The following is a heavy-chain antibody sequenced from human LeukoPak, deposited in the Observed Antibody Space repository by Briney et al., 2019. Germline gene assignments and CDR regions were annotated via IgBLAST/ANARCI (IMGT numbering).Heavy chain of an antibody. V-gene: IGHV1-2*02. CDR1: GYTFTGYY. Sequence: ASVKVSCKASGYTFTGYYMHWVRQAPGQGLEWMGWINPNSGGTNYAQKFQGRVTMTRDTSISTAYMELSRLRFDDTAAYYCARGSRFLEWLLYEVLNYWGQGTLVTVSS. D-gene: IGHD3-3*01. J-gene: IGHJ4*02. CDR3: ARGSRFLEWLLYEVLNY. CDR2: INPNSGGT.